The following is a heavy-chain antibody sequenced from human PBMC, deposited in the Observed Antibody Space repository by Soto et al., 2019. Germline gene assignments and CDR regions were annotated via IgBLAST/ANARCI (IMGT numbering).Heavy chain of an antibody. CDR1: GYTFTSYG. CDR2: ISAYNGNT. J-gene: IGHJ4*02. Sequence: QVQLVQSGAEVKKPGASVKVSCKASGYTFTSYGISWVRQAPGHGLEWMGWISAYNGNTKYAQKLQGRDTMTTDTSTSTTYMELRTLRSEDTAVYYCASNLAVALIDYWGQGTLDSVSS. CDR3: ASNLAVALIDY. V-gene: IGHV1-18*01. D-gene: IGHD6-19*01.